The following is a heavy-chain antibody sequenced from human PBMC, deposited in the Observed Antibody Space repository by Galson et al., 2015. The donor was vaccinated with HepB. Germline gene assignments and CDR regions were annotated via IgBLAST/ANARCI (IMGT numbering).Heavy chain of an antibody. J-gene: IGHJ5*02. D-gene: IGHD2-21*01. V-gene: IGHV4-39*07. CDR3: ARDIVVVIAIGASRWFDP. CDR1: GGSISSSSYY. CDR2: IYYSGST. Sequence: SLTCTVSGGSISSSSYYWGWIRQPPGKGLEWIGSIYYSGSTYYNPSLKSRVTISVDTSKNQFSLKLSSVTAADTAVYYCARDIVVVIAIGASRWFDPWGQGTLVTVSS.